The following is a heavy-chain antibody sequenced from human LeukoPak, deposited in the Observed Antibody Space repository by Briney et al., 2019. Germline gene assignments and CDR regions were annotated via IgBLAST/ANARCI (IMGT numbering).Heavy chain of an antibody. D-gene: IGHD3-9*01. Sequence: GASVKVSCKASGYTFDTYDINWVRQAPGQGLEWMGTINPSGGSTSYAQKFQGRLTVTRDMSTSTVYMELSSLGSEDTAVYYCARDRGVLRYFDWLFEFDYWGQGTLVTVSS. CDR3: ARDRGVLRYFDWLFEFDY. CDR1: GYTFDTYD. J-gene: IGHJ4*02. V-gene: IGHV1-46*02. CDR2: INPSGGST.